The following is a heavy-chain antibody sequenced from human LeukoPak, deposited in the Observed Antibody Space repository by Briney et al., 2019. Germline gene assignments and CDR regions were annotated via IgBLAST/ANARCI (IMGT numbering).Heavy chain of an antibody. J-gene: IGHJ2*01. Sequence: SETLSLTCTVSGGSISSGTYYWSWIRQPAGKGLEWIGRIYTSGSTNYNPSLKSRVTISVDTSKNQLSLKLNSVTAADTAVYYCARDYGGNSRKNWYFDLWGRGTLVTVSS. V-gene: IGHV4-61*02. CDR3: ARDYGGNSRKNWYFDL. CDR1: GGSISSGTYY. CDR2: IYTSGST. D-gene: IGHD4-23*01.